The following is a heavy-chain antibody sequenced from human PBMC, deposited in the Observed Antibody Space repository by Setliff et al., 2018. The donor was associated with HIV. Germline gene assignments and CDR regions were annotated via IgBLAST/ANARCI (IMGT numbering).Heavy chain of an antibody. CDR1: GGSISSSNYC. J-gene: IGHJ4*02. CDR2: IYYSGST. V-gene: IGHV4-39*07. CDR3: AAWGPRYSYAPYFFDS. D-gene: IGHD5-18*01. Sequence: PSETLSLTCTVSGGSISSSNYCSGWIRQSPGKGLEWIGSIYYSGSTYYNPSLKSRVTISVVTSKKQFSLKLRSVTAADTAVYYCAAWGPRYSYAPYFFDSWGQGTLVTVSS.